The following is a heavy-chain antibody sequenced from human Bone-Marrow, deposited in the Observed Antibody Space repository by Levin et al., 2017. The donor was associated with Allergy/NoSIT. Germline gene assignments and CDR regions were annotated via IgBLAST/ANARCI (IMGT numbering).Heavy chain of an antibody. CDR1: GVSISSGDHY. J-gene: IGHJ4*02. CDR3: ARGSPHGRGSPFDY. V-gene: IGHV4-30-4*01. Sequence: SETLSLTCNVSGVSISSGDHYWTWIRQPPGKGLEYIGFIYYSGNSYYNPSLKSRVTISVDTFNNQFSLKLRSVTAADTAVYFCARGSPHGRGSPFDYWGQGALVTVSS. CDR2: IYYSGNS.